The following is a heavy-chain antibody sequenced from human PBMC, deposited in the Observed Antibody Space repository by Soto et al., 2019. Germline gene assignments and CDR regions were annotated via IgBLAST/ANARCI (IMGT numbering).Heavy chain of an antibody. V-gene: IGHV3-23*01. CDR2: ISGSGGST. J-gene: IGHJ4*02. CDR3: ARGSPLDH. CDR1: GFTFSSYA. Sequence: GGSLRLSCAASGFTFSSYAMSWVRQAPGKGLEWVSAISGSGGSTYYADSVKGRFTISRDNAENSLHLQVNSLRAEDTAVYYCARGSPLDHWGQGTPVTVSS.